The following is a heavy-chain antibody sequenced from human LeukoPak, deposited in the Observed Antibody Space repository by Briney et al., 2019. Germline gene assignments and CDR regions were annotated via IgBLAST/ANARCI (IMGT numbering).Heavy chain of an antibody. Sequence: GASVKVSCKASGGTFSSYTISWVRQAPGQGLEWMGRIIPILGIANYAQKFQGRVTITADKSTSTAYMELSSLRSQDTAVYYCASPYDFWSGRDAFDIWGQGTMVTVSS. V-gene: IGHV1-69*02. J-gene: IGHJ3*02. CDR2: IIPILGIA. D-gene: IGHD3-3*01. CDR3: ASPYDFWSGRDAFDI. CDR1: GGTFSSYT.